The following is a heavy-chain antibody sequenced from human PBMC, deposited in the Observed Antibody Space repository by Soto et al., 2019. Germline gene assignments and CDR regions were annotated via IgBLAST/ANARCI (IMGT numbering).Heavy chain of an antibody. Sequence: GGSLRLSCAAPGFKFSNYAMSWARQAPGKGLEWVSLISATGGGTYYADSVKVRFTISRDNSHNTLYLQVHSLTAEDTAVYYCAKDRRAGGNSPFYFDFRGQGAQVTVSS. CDR2: ISATGGGT. D-gene: IGHD3-16*01. CDR1: GFKFSNYA. V-gene: IGHV3-23*01. J-gene: IGHJ4*02. CDR3: AKDRRAGGNSPFYFDF.